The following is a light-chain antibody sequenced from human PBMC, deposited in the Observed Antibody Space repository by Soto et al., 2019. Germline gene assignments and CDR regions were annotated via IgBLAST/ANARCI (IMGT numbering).Light chain of an antibody. J-gene: IGKJ1*01. CDR3: QHYDTFSWT. V-gene: IGKV1-5*01. Sequence: DIQMTQSPSTLSVSLGDRITITCRASEDIATSLAWFQQRPGKAPKVLIAGASGLMNGVPSTFSGSGSGTEFALTISSVQPDDFATYFCQHYDTFSWTFGQGTKV. CDR2: GAS. CDR1: EDIATS.